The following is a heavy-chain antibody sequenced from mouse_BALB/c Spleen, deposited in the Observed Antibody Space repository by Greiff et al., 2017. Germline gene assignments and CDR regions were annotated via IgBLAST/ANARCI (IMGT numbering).Heavy chain of an antibody. J-gene: IGHJ2*01. V-gene: IGHV5-6-3*01. CDR2: INSNGGGT. CDR1: GFTFSSYG. D-gene: IGHD1-1*01. CDR3: ARHHYYGSSGFDY. Sequence: EVQLVESGGGLVQPGGSLKLSCAASGFTFSSYGMSWVRQTPDKRLELVATINSNGGGTYYPDSVKGRFTISRDNAKNTLYLQMSSLKSEDTAMYYCARHHYYGSSGFDYWGQGTTLTVAS.